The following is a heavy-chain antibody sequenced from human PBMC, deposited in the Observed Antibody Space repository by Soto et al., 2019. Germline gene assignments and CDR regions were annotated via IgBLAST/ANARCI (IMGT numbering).Heavy chain of an antibody. J-gene: IGHJ4*02. V-gene: IGHV4-31*03. CDR1: GGSISSGGYY. CDR2: IYYTGST. CDR3: ARDTRDYDFWSGLEY. D-gene: IGHD3-3*01. Sequence: TLSLTCTVSGGSISSGGYYWSWIRQHPGKGLEWIWYIYYTGSTYYNPSLKSRVTISVDTSKNQFSLKLSSVTAADTAVYYCARDTRDYDFWSGLEYWGQGTLVTVSS.